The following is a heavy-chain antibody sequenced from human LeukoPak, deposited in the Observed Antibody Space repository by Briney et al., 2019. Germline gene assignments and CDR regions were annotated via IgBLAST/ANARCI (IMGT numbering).Heavy chain of an antibody. J-gene: IGHJ4*02. V-gene: IGHV3-23*01. CDR3: AKDVACNDCYRARFDY. CDR1: GFTFSDYW. Sequence: GGSLRLSCAASGFTFSDYWMSWVRQAPGKGLEWVSGISGRGDSTYYADSVKGRFTISRDNSKNTLYLQMNSLRAEDTAVYYCAKDVACNDCYRARFDYWGQGTLVTVSS. D-gene: IGHD2-21*01. CDR2: ISGRGDST.